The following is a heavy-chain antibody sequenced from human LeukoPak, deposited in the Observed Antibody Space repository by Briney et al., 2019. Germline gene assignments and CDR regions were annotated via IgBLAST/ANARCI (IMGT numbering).Heavy chain of an antibody. D-gene: IGHD2-2*03. CDR2: ISSSSSYI. V-gene: IGHV3-21*01. CDR3: ARSLDIVVVPAAILHYYYYGMDV. CDR1: GFTFSSYS. J-gene: IGHJ6*02. Sequence: GGSLRLSCAASGFTFSSYSMNWVRQAPGKGLEWVSSISSSSSYIYYADSVKGRFTISRDNAKNSLYLQMNSLRAEDTAVYYCARSLDIVVVPAAILHYYYYGMDVWGQGTTVTVSS.